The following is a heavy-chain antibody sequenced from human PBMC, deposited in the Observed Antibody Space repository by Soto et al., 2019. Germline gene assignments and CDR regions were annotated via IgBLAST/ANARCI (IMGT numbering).Heavy chain of an antibody. CDR1: GFTFSSAW. Sequence: RRLACAGAGFTFSSAWMIWVRQAPGKGLEWVGRIKSQSDFGTIDYTAPVQGRFTISRDDSKNTLYLQMNSLKIEYTGVYYCIAEPERKLHWRHXWGQVTLVTVSX. V-gene: IGHV3-15*01. J-gene: IGHJ4*02. CDR2: IKSQSDFGTI. D-gene: IGHD1-7*01. CDR3: IAEPERKLHWRHX.